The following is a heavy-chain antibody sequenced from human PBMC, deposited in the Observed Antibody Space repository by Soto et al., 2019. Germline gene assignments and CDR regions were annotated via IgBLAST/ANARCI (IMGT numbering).Heavy chain of an antibody. CDR3: AREKWLVRRNDPFDS. D-gene: IGHD6-19*01. Sequence: QVQLVQSGAEVKKPGASVKVSCKASGYTFINYYMHWVRQAPGQGLEWMGIINPNGGSTTYAQKLQGRVTLTRDTSTNTVNMELSSLRSEDTAVYYCAREKWLVRRNDPFDSWGQGTMVTVSS. J-gene: IGHJ3*02. CDR2: INPNGGST. CDR1: GYTFINYY. V-gene: IGHV1-46*01.